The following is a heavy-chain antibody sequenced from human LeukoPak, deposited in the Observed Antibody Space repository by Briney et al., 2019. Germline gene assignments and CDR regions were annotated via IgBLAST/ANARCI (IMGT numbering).Heavy chain of an antibody. CDR2: IKQDGSEK. J-gene: IGHJ3*01. Sequence: GGSLRLSCAASGFTFSNSWMSWVRQAPGKGLEWVANIKQDGSEKNYVDSVRGRFTISRDNAKNSLYLQMNKLRADDTAVYYCVRELRFAFWGQGTMVSVSS. CDR1: GFTFSNSW. CDR3: VRELRFAF. V-gene: IGHV3-7*03.